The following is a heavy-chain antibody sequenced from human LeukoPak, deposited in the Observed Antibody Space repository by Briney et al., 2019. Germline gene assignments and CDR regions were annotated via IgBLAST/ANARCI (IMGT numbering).Heavy chain of an antibody. V-gene: IGHV3-23*01. CDR2: ISGSGGST. CDR1: GFTFSNSA. D-gene: IGHD4-17*01. Sequence: PGGSLRLSCAASGFTFSNSAMSWVRQAPGKGLELVSGISGSGGSTDHADSVKGRFTISRDNSKNTLYLQMNSLRAEDTAVYYCARDTVTTDYWGQGTLVTVSS. CDR3: ARDTVTTDY. J-gene: IGHJ4*02.